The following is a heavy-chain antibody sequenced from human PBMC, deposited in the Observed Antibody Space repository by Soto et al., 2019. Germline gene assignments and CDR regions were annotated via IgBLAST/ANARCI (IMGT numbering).Heavy chain of an antibody. CDR1: GFTFSSYA. D-gene: IGHD1-26*01. V-gene: IGHV3-23*01. Sequence: GGSLRLSCAASGFTFSSYAMSWVRQAPGKGLEWVSAISGSGGSTYYADSVKGRFTISRDNSKNTLYLQMNSLRAEDTAVYYGARKERNSGSYYDYWGQGTLVTVSS. CDR2: ISGSGGST. J-gene: IGHJ4*01. CDR3: ARKERNSGSYYDY.